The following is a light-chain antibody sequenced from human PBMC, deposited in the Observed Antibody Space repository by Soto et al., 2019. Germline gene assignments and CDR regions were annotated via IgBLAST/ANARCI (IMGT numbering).Light chain of an antibody. CDR2: DAS. V-gene: IGKV3-11*01. CDR1: QSVSSY. CDR3: QQRSNWPRT. J-gene: IGKJ1*01. Sequence: EFVLTQSPGTLSLSPGGRATLSCRASQSVSSYLAWYQQKPGQAPRLLIYDASNRATGIPARFSGSGSGTDFTLTISSLEPEDFAVYYCQQRSNWPRTFGQGTKVHIK.